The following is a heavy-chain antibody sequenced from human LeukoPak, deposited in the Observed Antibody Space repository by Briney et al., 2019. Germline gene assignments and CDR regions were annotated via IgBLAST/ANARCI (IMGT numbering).Heavy chain of an antibody. V-gene: IGHV5-10-1*01. J-gene: IGHJ4*02. D-gene: IGHD3-22*01. Sequence: GESLKISCKGSGYSFTSYWISWVRQMRGKGLDWMGRIDPRDSYTNYSPSFQGHVTISADKSISTAYLQWSSLKASDTAMYYCARHLPSTYYYDSSAYPPDDYWGQGTLVTVSS. CDR1: GYSFTSYW. CDR3: ARHLPSTYYYDSSAYPPDDY. CDR2: IDPRDSYT.